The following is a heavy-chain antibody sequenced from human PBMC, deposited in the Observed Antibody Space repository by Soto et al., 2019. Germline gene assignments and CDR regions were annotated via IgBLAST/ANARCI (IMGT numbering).Heavy chain of an antibody. Sequence: PWGSLRLSCAASGFTFSSYGMHWVRQAPGKGLEWVAVISYDGSNKYYADSVKGRFTISRDNSKNTLYLQMNSLRAEDTAVYYCAKDAQDYDILTGFDPWGQGTLVTVSS. CDR1: GFTFSSYG. J-gene: IGHJ5*02. D-gene: IGHD3-9*01. V-gene: IGHV3-30*18. CDR3: AKDAQDYDILTGFDP. CDR2: ISYDGSNK.